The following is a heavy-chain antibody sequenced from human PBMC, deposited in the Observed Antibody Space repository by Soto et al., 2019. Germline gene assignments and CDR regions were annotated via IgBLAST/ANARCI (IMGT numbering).Heavy chain of an antibody. D-gene: IGHD3-22*01. J-gene: IGHJ1*01. CDR2: INTDNGNT. CDR1: GYIFTSYG. V-gene: IGHV1-18*04. CDR3: ARVGLTMIVVPFGVS. Sequence: ASVKVSCKASGYIFTSYGISWVRQAPGQGLEWMGWINTDNGNTKYAQKFEGRVTMTRDRSTATAYMELRSLRSDDTAVYYCARVGLTMIVVPFGVSWGQGTQVTVSS.